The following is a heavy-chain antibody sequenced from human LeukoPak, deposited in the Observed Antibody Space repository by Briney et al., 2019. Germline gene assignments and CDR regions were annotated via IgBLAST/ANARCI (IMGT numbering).Heavy chain of an antibody. D-gene: IGHD2-2*01. V-gene: IGHV4-31*03. CDR1: GGSISSGGYY. CDR2: IYYSGST. J-gene: IGHJ5*02. Sequence: SETLSLTCTVSGGSISSGGYYWSWIRQHPGKGLEWIGYIYYSGSTYYNPSLKSRVTISVDASKNQFSLKLSSVTAADTAVYYCAREGGSSATIRWLDPWGQGTLVTVSS. CDR3: AREGGSSATIRWLDP.